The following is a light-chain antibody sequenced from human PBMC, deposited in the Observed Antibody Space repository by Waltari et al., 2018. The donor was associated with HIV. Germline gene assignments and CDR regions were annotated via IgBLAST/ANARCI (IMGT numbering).Light chain of an antibody. J-gene: IGKJ4*01. V-gene: IGKV1-33*01. CDR3: QQYDNLPLT. CDR1: QDISNY. CDR2: DAS. Sequence: MAWSPSSLSASVGDRVTITCQASQDISNYLNWYQQKPGKAPKLLIYDASNLETGVPSRFSGSGSGTDFTFTISSLQPEDIATYYCQQYDNLPLTFGGGTKVEIK.